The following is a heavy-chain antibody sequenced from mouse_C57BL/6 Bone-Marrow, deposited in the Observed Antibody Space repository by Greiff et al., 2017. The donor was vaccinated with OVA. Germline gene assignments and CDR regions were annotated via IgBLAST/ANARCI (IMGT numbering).Heavy chain of an antibody. J-gene: IGHJ1*03. V-gene: IGHV2-5*01. Sequence: VKLVESGPGLVQPSQSLSITCTVSGFSLTSYGVHWVRQSPGKGLEWLGVIGRGGSTDYNAAFMSRLSITKDNSKSQVFFKMNSLQADDTAIYYCAKYDYHWYFDVWGTGTTVTVSS. CDR1: GFSLTSYG. D-gene: IGHD2-4*01. CDR2: IGRGGST. CDR3: AKYDYHWYFDV.